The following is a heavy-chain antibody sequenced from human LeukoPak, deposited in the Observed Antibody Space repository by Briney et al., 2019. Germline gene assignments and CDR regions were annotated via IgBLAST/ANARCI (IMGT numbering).Heavy chain of an antibody. V-gene: IGHV1-69*04. CDR1: GGTFSSYA. CDR3: ARVPDYYDSSGYSLGY. CDR2: IIPILGIA. D-gene: IGHD3-22*01. J-gene: IGHJ4*02. Sequence: SVKVSCKASGGTFSSYAISWVRQAPGQGLEWMGRIIPILGIANYAQKFQGRDTITADKSTSTAYMELSSLRSEDTAVYYCARVPDYYDSSGYSLGYWGQGTLVTVSS.